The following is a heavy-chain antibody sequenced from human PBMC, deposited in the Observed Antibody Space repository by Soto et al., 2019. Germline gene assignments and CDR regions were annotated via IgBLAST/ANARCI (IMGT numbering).Heavy chain of an antibody. CDR1: GFSFSAFS. D-gene: IGHD2-2*02. CDR2: ISSTSNTI. CDR3: AREGGRHCSPTRCYNAFDV. V-gene: IGHV3-48*02. J-gene: IGHJ3*01. Sequence: SCTSSGFSFSAFSMNWVRQAPGRGLEWVSYISSTSNTIYYADSVKGRFTISRDNAKNSLSLQMDSLRDEDTAVYYCAREGGRHCSPTRCYNAFDVWGQGTMVTVSS.